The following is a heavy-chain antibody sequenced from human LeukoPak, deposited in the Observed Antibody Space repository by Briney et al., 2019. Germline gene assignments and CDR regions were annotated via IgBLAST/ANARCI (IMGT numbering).Heavy chain of an antibody. D-gene: IGHD5-24*01. CDR3: ARWLQLQEGNWFDP. V-gene: IGHV3-23*01. CDR2: LGGSGTST. J-gene: IGHJ5*02. CDR1: GFTFGSYA. Sequence: GGSLRLSCAASGFTFGSYAMSWARQAPGKGLEWVSSLGGSGTSTYYAVSVKGRFTISRDNSKDTLYLQMNSLRVEDTAVYYCARWLQLQEGNWFDPWGQGTLVTVSS.